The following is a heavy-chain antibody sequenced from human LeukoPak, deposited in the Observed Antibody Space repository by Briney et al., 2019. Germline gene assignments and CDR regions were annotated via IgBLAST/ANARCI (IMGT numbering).Heavy chain of an antibody. V-gene: IGHV1-18*01. CDR3: ARVYYYGSGSPQDATWFDP. CDR2: ISAYNGNT. D-gene: IGHD3-10*01. J-gene: IGHJ5*02. CDR1: GYTFTSYG. Sequence: ASVKVSCKASGYTFTSYGISWVRQAPGQGLEWMGWISAYNGNTNYAQKLQGRVTMTTDTSTSTAYMELRSLRSDDTAVYYCARVYYYGSGSPQDATWFDPWGQGTLVTVSS.